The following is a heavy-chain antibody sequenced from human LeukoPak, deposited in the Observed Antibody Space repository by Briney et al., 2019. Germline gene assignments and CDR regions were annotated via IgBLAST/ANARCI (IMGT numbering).Heavy chain of an antibody. CDR1: GGSISSGDYY. Sequence: PSETLSLTCTVSGGSISSGDYYWSWIRQPPGKGLEWIGYIYYSGSTYYNPSFKSRVTISVDTSKNQFSLKLSSVAAADTAVYYCARDRARITMVRGVFDYWGQGTLVTVSS. D-gene: IGHD3-10*01. V-gene: IGHV4-30-4*01. CDR2: IYYSGST. CDR3: ARDRARITMVRGVFDY. J-gene: IGHJ4*02.